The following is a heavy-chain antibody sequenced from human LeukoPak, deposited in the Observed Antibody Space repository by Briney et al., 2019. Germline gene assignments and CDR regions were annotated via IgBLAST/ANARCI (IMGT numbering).Heavy chain of an antibody. CDR2: MNPNSGNT. CDR3: ARGLRLRESSGYYLATIPLDY. CDR1: GYTFTSYD. J-gene: IGHJ4*02. Sequence: ASVKVSCKASGYTFTSYDINWVRQATGQGLEWMGRMNPNSGNTGYAQKFQGRVTMTRNTSISTAYMELSSLRSEDTAVYYCARGLRLRESSGYYLATIPLDYWGQGTLVTVSS. D-gene: IGHD3-22*01. V-gene: IGHV1-8*01.